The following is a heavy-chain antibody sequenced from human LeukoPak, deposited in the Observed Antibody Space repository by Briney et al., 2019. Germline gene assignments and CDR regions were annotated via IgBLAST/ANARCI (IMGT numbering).Heavy chain of an antibody. J-gene: IGHJ3*02. CDR3: ARELGRAFDI. CDR2: IYSGDT. V-gene: IGHV4-59*01. Sequence: SETLSLTCTVSGGSISTYHWSWIRQPPGKGLEWIGYIYSGDTNQNPSLNSRATISVDTSKNQFSLKLKSVVAADTAVYYCARELGRAFDIWGQGKLVTVSS. CDR1: GGSISTYH.